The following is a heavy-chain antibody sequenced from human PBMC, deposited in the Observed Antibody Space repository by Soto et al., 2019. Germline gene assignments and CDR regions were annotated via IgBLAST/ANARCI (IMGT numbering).Heavy chain of an antibody. CDR2: INPNGGST. Sequence: QVQLVQSGAEVEKPGASVKISCKASGYSFTSQYVHWVRQAPGQGLEWMGIINPNGGSTTYAQKFQGRAAMTGDASQSHVAMELGSLTAGDPAVYYCVGGQGLRPGGGGTEPLDIWGQGTMVTVAS. CDR1: GYSFTSQY. J-gene: IGHJ3*02. D-gene: IGHD6-25*01. V-gene: IGHV1-46*01. CDR3: VGGQGLRPGGGGTEPLDI.